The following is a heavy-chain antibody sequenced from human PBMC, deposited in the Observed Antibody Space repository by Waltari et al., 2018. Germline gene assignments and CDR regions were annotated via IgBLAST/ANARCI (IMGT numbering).Heavy chain of an antibody. CDR3: ARESGYGSSSDYFDY. V-gene: IGHV4-38-2*02. CDR1: GFSSDYY. J-gene: IGHJ4*02. Sequence: QVQLQESGPGLVKPSATLSLTCSVSGFSSDYYWGWIRQSPGKGLEWIGTLSHRGSTFYNPSLRSRVTVSVDTSKNQFSLKLTSVTAADTAVYYCARESGYGSSSDYFDYWGQGTLVTVSS. CDR2: LSHRGST. D-gene: IGHD6-6*01.